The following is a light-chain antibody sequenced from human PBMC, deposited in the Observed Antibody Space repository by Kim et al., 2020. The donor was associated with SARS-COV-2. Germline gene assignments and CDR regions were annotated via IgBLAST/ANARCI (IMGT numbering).Light chain of an antibody. J-gene: IGKJ4*01. CDR3: QQYGSSPRLT. CDR2: GAS. V-gene: IGKV3-20*01. Sequence: PGERATLSCRASQSVSTSYLAWYQQKPGQAPRLLIYGASSRATGVPDRFSGSGSGTDFTLTISRLEPEDFAVYYCQQYGSSPRLTFGGGTKVDIK. CDR1: QSVSTSY.